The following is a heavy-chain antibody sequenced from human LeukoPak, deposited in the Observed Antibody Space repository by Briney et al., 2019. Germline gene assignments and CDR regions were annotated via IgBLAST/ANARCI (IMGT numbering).Heavy chain of an antibody. V-gene: IGHV4-4*07. D-gene: IGHD1-26*01. CDR2: IYTTGST. J-gene: IGHJ3*02. CDR3: ARDPVYSGSSYAFDM. Sequence: PSETLSLTCTVSGGSISSYYWSWIRQPAGKGLEWIGRIYTTGSTNYNPSLKSRVTMSVDTSKNQFSLKLSSVTAADTAVYYCARDPVYSGSSYAFDMWGQGTMVTVSS. CDR1: GGSISSYY.